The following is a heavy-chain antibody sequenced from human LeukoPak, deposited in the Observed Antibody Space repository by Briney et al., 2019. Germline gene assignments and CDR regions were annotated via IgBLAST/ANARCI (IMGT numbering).Heavy chain of an antibody. J-gene: IGHJ3*02. CDR3: ASQKLGYCSGGSYYGDAFDI. Sequence: PGRSLRLSCAASGFTFDDYAMHWVRQAPGKGLEWVSGISWNSGSIGYADSVKGRFTISRDNAKNSLYLQMNSLRAEDMALYYCASQKLGYCSGGSYYGDAFDIWGQGTMVTVSS. V-gene: IGHV3-9*03. D-gene: IGHD2-15*01. CDR2: ISWNSGSI. CDR1: GFTFDDYA.